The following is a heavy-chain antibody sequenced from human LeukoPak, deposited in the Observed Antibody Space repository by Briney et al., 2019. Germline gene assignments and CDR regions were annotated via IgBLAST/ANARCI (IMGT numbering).Heavy chain of an antibody. CDR1: GFTFSSYW. CDR2: INQDGSEG. CDR3: ARDGTRTTGTTFDI. Sequence: PGGSLRLSCAASGFTFSSYWMTWVRQAPGKGLEWVANINQDGSEGYFVDSVKGRFTISRDNAKNSLYLQMNSLRAEDTAVYYCARDGTRTTGTTFDIWGQGTMVTVSS. D-gene: IGHD1-1*01. J-gene: IGHJ3*02. V-gene: IGHV3-7*01.